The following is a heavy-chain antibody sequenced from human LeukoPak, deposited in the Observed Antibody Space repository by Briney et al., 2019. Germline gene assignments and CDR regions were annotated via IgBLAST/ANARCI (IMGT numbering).Heavy chain of an antibody. CDR3: ARGSPLLYYFDY. D-gene: IGHD2-2*01. CDR1: GGSFSGYY. J-gene: IGHJ4*02. V-gene: IGHV4-34*01. CDR2: INHSGST. Sequence: SETLSLTCAVYGGSFSGYYWSWIRQPPGKGLEWIGEINHSGSTNYNPSLKSRVTISVDTSKNQFSLKLSSVTAADTAVYYCARGSPLLYYFDYWGQGTLVTVSS.